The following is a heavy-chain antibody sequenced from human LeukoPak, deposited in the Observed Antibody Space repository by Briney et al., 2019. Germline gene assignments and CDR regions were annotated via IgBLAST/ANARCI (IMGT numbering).Heavy chain of an antibody. D-gene: IGHD3/OR15-3a*01. CDR2: INHSGST. CDR3: ARENWTGLFGRAHDY. V-gene: IGHV4-34*01. J-gene: IGHJ4*02. Sequence: SETLSLTCAVYGGSFSGYYWSWIRQPPGKGLEWIGEINHSGSTNYNPSLKSRVTISVDTSKNQLSLKLSSVTAADTAVYYCARENWTGLFGRAHDYWGQGTLVTVSS. CDR1: GGSFSGYY.